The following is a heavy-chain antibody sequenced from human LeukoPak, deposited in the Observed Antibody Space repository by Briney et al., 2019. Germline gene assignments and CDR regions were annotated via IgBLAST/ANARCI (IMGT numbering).Heavy chain of an antibody. CDR1: GFTFDDYT. CDR3: ATSSTSLNDYFDY. CDR2: ISWDGGST. J-gene: IGHJ4*02. D-gene: IGHD2-2*01. V-gene: IGHV3-43*01. Sequence: GGSLRLSCAASGFTFDDYTMHWVCQAPGKGLEWVSLISWDGGSTYYADSVKGRFTMSRDNSKNSLYLQMNSLRTEDTALYYCATSSTSLNDYFDYWGQGTLVTVSS.